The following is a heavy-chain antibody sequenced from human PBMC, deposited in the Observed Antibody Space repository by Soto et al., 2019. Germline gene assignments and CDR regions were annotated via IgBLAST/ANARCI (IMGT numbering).Heavy chain of an antibody. Sequence: ASVKVSCKASGATFSSFAFSWVRQAPGQGLEWMGVIIPIFDTINYAQKFQGRVTITADESTGTAYMELSSLTSEDTAVYYCASPLKWSGYYIAFDYWGQGTLVTVSS. CDR3: ASPLKWSGYYIAFDY. CDR1: GATFSSFA. D-gene: IGHD3-3*01. CDR2: IIPIFDTI. J-gene: IGHJ4*02. V-gene: IGHV1-69*13.